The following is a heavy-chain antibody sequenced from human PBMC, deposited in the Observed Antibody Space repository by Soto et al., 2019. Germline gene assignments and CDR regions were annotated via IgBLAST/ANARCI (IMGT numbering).Heavy chain of an antibody. Sequence: QVQLQESGPGLVKPSETLSLTCTVSGGSIRTSYWSWIRQPPGKGLEWIGYTYNSGSTTYNPSLNIRVTISVDTSKNQSSLHLSSVTAADTAVYYCARDAFDIWGQGTMVTVSS. V-gene: IGHV4-59*01. J-gene: IGHJ3*02. CDR2: TYNSGST. CDR3: ARDAFDI. CDR1: GGSIRTSY.